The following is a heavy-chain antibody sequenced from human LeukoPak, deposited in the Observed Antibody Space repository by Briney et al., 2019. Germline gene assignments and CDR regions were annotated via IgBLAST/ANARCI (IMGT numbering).Heavy chain of an antibody. J-gene: IGHJ4*02. D-gene: IGHD5-24*01. CDR2: ISGGGDFT. Sequence: GSLRLSCAASGFTFRSFAMNWVRQAPGKGLECVSAISGGGDFTKYADSVKGRFTISRDNSKSTLYLQMNSLRAEDTAVYYCARGRRWLQLIDYWGQGTLVTVSS. V-gene: IGHV3-23*01. CDR3: ARGRRWLQLIDY. CDR1: GFTFRSFA.